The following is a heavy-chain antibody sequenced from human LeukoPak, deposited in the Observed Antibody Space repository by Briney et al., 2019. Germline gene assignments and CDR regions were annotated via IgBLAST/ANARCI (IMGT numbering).Heavy chain of an antibody. CDR2: ISCYNGNT. J-gene: IGHJ4*02. V-gene: IGHV1-18*01. Sequence: ASVKVSCKASGYTFTSYGISWVRQAPGQGLEWMGWISCYNGNTNYAQKFQGRVTMTTDTSTSTAYMELRSLTSDDTAVYYCATDLPTTPDYFDYWGLGTLVTVSS. CDR3: ATDLPTTPDYFDY. D-gene: IGHD1-26*01. CDR1: GYTFTSYG.